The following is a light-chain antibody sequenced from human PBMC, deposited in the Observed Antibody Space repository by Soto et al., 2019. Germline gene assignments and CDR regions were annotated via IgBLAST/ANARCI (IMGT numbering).Light chain of an antibody. CDR1: SSDVGGYNY. V-gene: IGLV2-8*01. Sequence: QSALTQPPSASGSPGQSVTISCTGTSSDVGGYNYVSWYQQHPGKAPKLMISEVSKRPSGVPERFSGSKSGNTASLTVSGLQAEDEADYYCSSFAGNNNLVFGGGTKLTLL. J-gene: IGLJ2*01. CDR2: EVS. CDR3: SSFAGNNNLV.